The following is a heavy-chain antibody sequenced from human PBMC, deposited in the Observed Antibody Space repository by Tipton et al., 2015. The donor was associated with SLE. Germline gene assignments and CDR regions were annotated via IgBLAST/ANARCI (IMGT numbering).Heavy chain of an antibody. CDR2: IRSKADTYAT. J-gene: IGHJ4*02. CDR1: GVIFSGSA. Sequence: GSLRLSCAASGVIFSGSAMHWVRQASGKGLEWVGHIRSKADTYATSYAASVKGRFTISRDDSKNTAFLQRNSLKTEDTAVYYCIRGGGDYWGQGTLVTVSS. D-gene: IGHD3-16*01. V-gene: IGHV3-73*01. CDR3: IRGGGDY.